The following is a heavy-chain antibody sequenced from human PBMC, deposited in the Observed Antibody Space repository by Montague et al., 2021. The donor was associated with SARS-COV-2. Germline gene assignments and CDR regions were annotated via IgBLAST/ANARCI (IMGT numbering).Heavy chain of an antibody. Sequence: SLRLSWAVSGFYFNDYGMSWVRQAPGKGLDWVSAVSGDGDSTYYADSVKGRFTISRDNSKDTLYLQMNSLGAEDTAVYYCAKCLRFSGFDGNYFDSWGQGTLVTVSS. CDR2: VSGDGDST. D-gene: IGHD5-12*01. CDR3: AKCLRFSGFDGNYFDS. CDR1: GFYFNDYG. J-gene: IGHJ4*02. V-gene: IGHV3-23*01.